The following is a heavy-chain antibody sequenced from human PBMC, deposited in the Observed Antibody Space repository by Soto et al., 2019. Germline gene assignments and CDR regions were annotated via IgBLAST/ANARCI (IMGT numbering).Heavy chain of an antibody. D-gene: IGHD5-18*01. CDR3: SRGILV. CDR2: ISYGGST. V-gene: IGHV4-31*03. J-gene: IGHJ4*02. Sequence: QVQLQESGPGLVKPSQTLSLTCTVSGGSINSGGYCWSWIRQHPGKGLDWIGCISYGGSTSYNPSLXSXXTISVDTSKNQFSLKLTSVTAAATAVYSCSRGILVWGQGALITVSS. CDR1: GGSINSGGYC.